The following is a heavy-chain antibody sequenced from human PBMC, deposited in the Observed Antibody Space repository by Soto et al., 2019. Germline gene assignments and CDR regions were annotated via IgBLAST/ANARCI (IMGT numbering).Heavy chain of an antibody. CDR3: AREGNLGRLLQPLDF. D-gene: IGHD3-22*01. Sequence: SEPLSLTCTVPGGSISSGGYYWSWVRQPPGKGLEWIGNIHYNGNTKYNPSLKSRVSMSVDTSKNQFSLRLISVTAADTAKYFCAREGNLGRLLQPLDFWGQGTLVTVSS. CDR2: IHYNGNT. V-gene: IGHV4-61*08. J-gene: IGHJ4*02. CDR1: GGSISSGGYY.